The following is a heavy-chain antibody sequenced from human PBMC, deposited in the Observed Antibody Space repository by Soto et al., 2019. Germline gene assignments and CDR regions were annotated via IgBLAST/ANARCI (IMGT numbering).Heavy chain of an antibody. V-gene: IGHV3-7*01. J-gene: IGHJ4*02. CDR1: GFTFSKSW. CDR3: ARAFD. D-gene: IGHD3-10*01. CDR2: IKEDGSEK. Sequence: EVQVVESGGDLVQPGGSLRHSCVASGFTFSKSWMSWVRQAPGKGLEWVANIKEDGSEKHYVDSVKGRFTISRDNANNALYLQMNRLTVEDTAVYYCARAFDWGQGTLVTVSS.